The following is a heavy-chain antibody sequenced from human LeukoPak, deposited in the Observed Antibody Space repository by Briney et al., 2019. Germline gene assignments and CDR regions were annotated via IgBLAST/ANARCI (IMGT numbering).Heavy chain of an antibody. V-gene: IGHV3-30-3*01. CDR2: ISYDGSNK. J-gene: IGHJ4*02. Sequence: GRSLRLSCAASGFTFSSYAMHWVRQAPGKGLEWVAVISYDGSNKYYADSVKGRFTISRDNSKNTLYLQMNSLRAEDTAVYYCAYSGSLSRPFDYWGQGTLVTASS. CDR3: AYSGSLSRPFDY. CDR1: GFTFSSYA. D-gene: IGHD1-26*01.